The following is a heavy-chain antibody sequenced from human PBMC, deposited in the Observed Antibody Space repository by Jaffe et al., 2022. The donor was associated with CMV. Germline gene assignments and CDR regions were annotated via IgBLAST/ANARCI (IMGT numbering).Heavy chain of an antibody. CDR1: GFTFSSYG. Sequence: QVQLVESGGGVVQPGRSLRLSCAASGFTFSSYGMHWVRQAPGKGLEWVAVISYDGSNKYYADSVKGRFTISRDNSKNTLYLQMNSLRAEDTAVYYCAKEAYSSGWIHGMDVWGQGTTVTVSS. CDR3: AKEAYSSGWIHGMDV. V-gene: IGHV3-30*18. J-gene: IGHJ6*02. CDR2: ISYDGSNK. D-gene: IGHD6-19*01.